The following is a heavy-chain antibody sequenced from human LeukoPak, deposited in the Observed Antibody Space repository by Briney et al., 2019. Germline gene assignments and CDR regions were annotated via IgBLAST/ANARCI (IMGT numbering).Heavy chain of an antibody. V-gene: IGHV1-69*13. J-gene: IGHJ4*02. Sequence: SVKVSCKASGGTFSSYAISWVRQAPGQGLEWMGGIIPIFGAANYAQKFQGRVTITADESTSTAYMELSSLRSEDTAVYYCASGWIQLWLIVYWGQGTLVTVSS. CDR1: GGTFSSYA. D-gene: IGHD5-18*01. CDR2: IIPIFGAA. CDR3: ASGWIQLWLIVY.